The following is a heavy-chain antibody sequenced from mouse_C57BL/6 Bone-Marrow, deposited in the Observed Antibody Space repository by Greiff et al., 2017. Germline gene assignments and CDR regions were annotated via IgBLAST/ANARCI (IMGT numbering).Heavy chain of an antibody. CDR3: AKRGVGLRRDWYFDV. Sequence: QVQLQQPGAELVKPGASVKLSCKASGYTFTSYWMQWVKQRPGQGLEWIGEIDPSDSYTNYNQKFKGKATLTVDTSSSTAYMQLSSLTSEDSAVYYCAKRGVGLRRDWYFDVWGTGTTVTVSS. CDR2: IDPSDSYT. D-gene: IGHD2-12*01. CDR1: GYTFTSYW. J-gene: IGHJ1*03. V-gene: IGHV1-50*01.